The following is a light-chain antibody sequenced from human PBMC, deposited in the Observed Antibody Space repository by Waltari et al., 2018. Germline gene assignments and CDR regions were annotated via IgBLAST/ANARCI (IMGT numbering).Light chain of an antibody. V-gene: IGKV2-28*01. CDR1: QSLLQSNGYNY. J-gene: IGKJ2*01. CDR3: MQALQTPYT. CDR2: LGS. Sequence: DIVMTQSPLSLPVTPGEPASISCRSSQSLLQSNGYNYLDWYLQKPGQSPHLLIYLGSHRASGVPDRFTGSGSGTDFTLKINRVEAEDVGVYYCMQALQTPYTFGQGTKLEIK.